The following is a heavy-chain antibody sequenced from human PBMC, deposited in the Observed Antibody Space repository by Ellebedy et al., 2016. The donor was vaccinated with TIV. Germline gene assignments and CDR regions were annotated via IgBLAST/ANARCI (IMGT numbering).Heavy chain of an antibody. CDR2: ISRSSTHR. V-gene: IGHV3-21*01. CDR3: ARGDFNFGFFDY. CDR1: GFTFSSYN. Sequence: GGSLRLSXVASGFTFSSYNMNWVRQAPGKGLDWVSSISRSSTHRYYADSVKGRFTISRDNAKNSLYLQMDSLRVEDAALYYCARGDFNFGFFDYWGQGALLTVSA. J-gene: IGHJ4*02. D-gene: IGHD1-20*01.